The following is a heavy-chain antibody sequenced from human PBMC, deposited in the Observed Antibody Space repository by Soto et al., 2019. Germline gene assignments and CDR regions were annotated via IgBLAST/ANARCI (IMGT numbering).Heavy chain of an antibody. CDR2: MSGSGASI. D-gene: IGHD1-20*01. CDR1: HFAFNIDA. Sequence: EAHLLESGGGLVQPGESLTLSCVASHFAFNIDAMTWVRQAPGKGLEWVSSMSGSGASIYYADSVKGRFTITRDKSKKTLDLQMNSLRAEATAVYWCSRDNWNGAYYGLDVWGHGTTGNV. V-gene: IGHV3-23*01. CDR3: SRDNWNGAYYGLDV. J-gene: IGHJ6*02.